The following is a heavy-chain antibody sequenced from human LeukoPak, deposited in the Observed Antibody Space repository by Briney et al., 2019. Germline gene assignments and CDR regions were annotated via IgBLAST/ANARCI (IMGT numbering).Heavy chain of an antibody. CDR2: IYPGDSET. V-gene: IGHV5-51*01. CDR3: ARRGYCSSSTCYEGRGFDY. CDR1: GYSFTNYW. Sequence: GESLQISCKTSGYSFTNYWIGWVRQMPGKGLEWMGIIYPGDSETRYSPSFQGQVTMSADKSISTAYLQWSSLKASDSAMYYCARRGYCSSSTCYEGRGFDYWGQGTLFTVPS. J-gene: IGHJ4*02. D-gene: IGHD2-2*01.